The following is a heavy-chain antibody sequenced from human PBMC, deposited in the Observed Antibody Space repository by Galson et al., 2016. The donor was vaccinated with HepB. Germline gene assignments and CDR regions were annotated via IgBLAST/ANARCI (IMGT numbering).Heavy chain of an antibody. V-gene: IGHV3-48*02. CDR2: ISSRSNTI. D-gene: IGHD6-13*01. CDR3: ARDRPTMYSNSWAYYYYGMDG. J-gene: IGHJ6*02. Sequence: SLRLSCAASGFTFSGYGMNWVRQAPGKGLEWISYISSRSNTIYYADSVKGRFSISRDTAKNSLYLQMNSLRDEDTALYYCARDRPTMYSNSWAYYYYGMDGWGQGTTVTVSS. CDR1: GFTFSGYG.